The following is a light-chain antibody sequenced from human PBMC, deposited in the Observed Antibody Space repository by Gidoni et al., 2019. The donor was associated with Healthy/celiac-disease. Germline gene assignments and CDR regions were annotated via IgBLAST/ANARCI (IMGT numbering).Light chain of an antibody. CDR2: RNN. J-gene: IGLJ2*01. CDR1: SSNIGSNY. Sequence: QSVLTQPPSASGTPGQRVTISCSGRSSNIGSNYVYWYQQLPGTAPQLLIYRNNQRPSGVPNRFSGSKSGTSASLAISGLRSEDEADYYCAAWDDSLSGVVFGGGTKLTV. CDR3: AAWDDSLSGVV. V-gene: IGLV1-47*01.